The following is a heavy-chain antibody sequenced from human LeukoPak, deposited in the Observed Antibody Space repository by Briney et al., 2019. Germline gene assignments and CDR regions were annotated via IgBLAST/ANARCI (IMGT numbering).Heavy chain of an antibody. Sequence: GGSLRLSCAASGFTFSGVGMHWVRQVPDKGLAWVAFIRYDGSNKYYADSVKGRFTISRDNSKNTLYLQMNSLRAEDTAVYYCVGLNYNSGSYRNYWGQGTLVTVSS. CDR3: VGLNYNSGSYRNY. V-gene: IGHV3-30*02. CDR1: GFTFSGVG. CDR2: IRYDGSNK. J-gene: IGHJ4*02. D-gene: IGHD3-10*01.